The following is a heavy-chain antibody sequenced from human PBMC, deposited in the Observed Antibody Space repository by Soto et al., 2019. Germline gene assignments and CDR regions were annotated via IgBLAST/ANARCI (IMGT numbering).Heavy chain of an antibody. CDR1: GGSISSSSYY. J-gene: IGHJ4*02. D-gene: IGHD5-18*01. CDR3: ARRPIQLWLESFDY. CDR2: IYYSGST. V-gene: IGHV4-39*01. Sequence: SETLSLTCTVSGGSISSSSYYWGWIRQPPGKGLEWIGSIYYSGSTYYNPSLKSRVTISVDTSKNQFSLKLSSVTAADTAVYYCARRPIQLWLESFDYWGQGTLVTVSS.